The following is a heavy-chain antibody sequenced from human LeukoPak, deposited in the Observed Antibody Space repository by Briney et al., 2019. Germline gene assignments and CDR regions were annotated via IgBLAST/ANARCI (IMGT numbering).Heavy chain of an antibody. CDR1: GFTFSTYG. CDR3: AREDDWGFDP. Sequence: GGSLRLSCAASGFTFSTYGMQWVRQAPGKGLEWVSSISSSSSYIYYADSVKGRFTISRDNAKNSLYLQMNSLRAEDTAVYYCAREDDWGFDPWGQGTLVTVSS. V-gene: IGHV3-21*01. CDR2: ISSSSSYI. D-gene: IGHD3-16*01. J-gene: IGHJ5*02.